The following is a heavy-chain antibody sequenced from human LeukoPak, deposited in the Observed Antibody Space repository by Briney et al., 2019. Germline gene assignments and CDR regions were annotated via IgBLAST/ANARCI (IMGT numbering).Heavy chain of an antibody. CDR3: ARQECYYYGSGSYYNVIWWPRNHVPYGMDV. D-gene: IGHD3-10*01. Sequence: ASVKVSCKASGYTFTSYGISWVRQAPGQGLEWMGWISAYNGNTNYAQKLQGRVTMTTDTSTSTAYMELRSLRSDDTAVYYCARQECYYYGSGSYYNVIWWPRNHVPYGMDVWGQGTTVTVSS. J-gene: IGHJ6*02. CDR1: GYTFTSYG. V-gene: IGHV1-18*01. CDR2: ISAYNGNT.